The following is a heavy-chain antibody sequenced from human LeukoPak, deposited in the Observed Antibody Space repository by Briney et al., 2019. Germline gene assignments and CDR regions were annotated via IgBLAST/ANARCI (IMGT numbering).Heavy chain of an antibody. Sequence: HPGGSLRLSCAASGFTFSSYAMHWVRQAPGKGLEYVSAISSNGGSTYYANSVKGRFTISRGNSKNTLYLQMGSLRAEDMAVYYCARGGQLERPSLGYYYMDVWGKGTTVTVSS. J-gene: IGHJ6*03. V-gene: IGHV3-64*01. CDR1: GFTFSSYA. CDR2: ISSNGGST. CDR3: ARGGQLERPSLGYYYMDV. D-gene: IGHD1-1*01.